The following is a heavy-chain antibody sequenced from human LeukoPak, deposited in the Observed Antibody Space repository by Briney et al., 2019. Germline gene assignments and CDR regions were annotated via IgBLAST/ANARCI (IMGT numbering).Heavy chain of an antibody. Sequence: ASVKVSCKASGYTFTAYYIHWVRQAPGQGPEWLGWIYPNTGDTRFPQKFQGRVTMTRDTSISTAYMELTRLRSDDTAVYYCARVTGQNNDAFDIWGQGTMVTVS. J-gene: IGHJ3*02. CDR2: IYPNTGDT. D-gene: IGHD2-8*02. CDR1: GYTFTAYY. V-gene: IGHV1-2*02. CDR3: ARVTGQNNDAFDI.